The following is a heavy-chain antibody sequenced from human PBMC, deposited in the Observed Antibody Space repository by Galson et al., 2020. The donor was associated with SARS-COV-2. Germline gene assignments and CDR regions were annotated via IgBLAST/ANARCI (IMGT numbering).Heavy chain of an antibody. V-gene: IGHV3-30*03. CDR3: VGYYYDSSGYSLGPAFDP. CDR2: ISYDGSNK. J-gene: IGHJ5*02. D-gene: IGHD3-22*01. Sequence: TGGSLRLSCAASGFTFSSYGMHWVRQAPGKGLEWVAVISYDGSNKYYADSVKGRFTISRDNAKNSLYLQMNSLRAEDTAVYYCVGYYYDSSGYSLGPAFDPWGQGTRVTVSS. CDR1: GFTFSSYG.